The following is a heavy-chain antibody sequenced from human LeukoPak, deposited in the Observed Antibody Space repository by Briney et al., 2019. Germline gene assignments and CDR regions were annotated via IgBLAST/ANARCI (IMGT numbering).Heavy chain of an antibody. V-gene: IGHV1-46*01. CDR3: ARAGDSSGYYSPPFDY. D-gene: IGHD3-22*01. J-gene: IGHJ4*02. Sequence: ASVKVSCKASGYTFTSYYMHWVRQAPGQGLEWMGIINPSGGSTSYAQKFQGRVTMTRDMSTSTVYMELSSLRSEDTAVYYCARAGDSSGYYSPPFDYWGQGNLVTVSS. CDR1: GYTFTSYY. CDR2: INPSGGST.